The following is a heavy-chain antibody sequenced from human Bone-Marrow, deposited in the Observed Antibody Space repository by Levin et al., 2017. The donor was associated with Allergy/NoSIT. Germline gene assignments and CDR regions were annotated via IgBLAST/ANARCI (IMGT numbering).Heavy chain of an antibody. CDR3: ASDRGRDYGDYVWYFDL. Sequence: GGSLRLSCAASGFTFSSYWMYWVRQAPGKGLVWVSRINNDGSGTSYADSVKGRFTISRDNAKTTQYRQMNSLGAEDTAVYYCASDRGRDYGDYVWYFDLWGRGTLVTVSS. V-gene: IGHV3-74*01. D-gene: IGHD4-17*01. CDR1: GFTFSSYW. CDR2: INNDGSGT. J-gene: IGHJ2*01.